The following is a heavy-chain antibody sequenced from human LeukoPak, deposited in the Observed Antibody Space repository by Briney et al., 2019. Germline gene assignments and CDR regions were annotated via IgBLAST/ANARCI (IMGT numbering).Heavy chain of an antibody. CDR2: IWYDGSNK. Sequence: TGGSLRLSCAASGFTFGSYGMRWVRQAPGKGLEWVAFIWYDGSNKYYADSVKGRFTISRDNSKNTLYLQMNSLRAEDTAVYYCAKDAPSYYYDSSGYFDYWGQGTLVTVSS. J-gene: IGHJ4*02. CDR1: GFTFGSYG. V-gene: IGHV3-30*02. CDR3: AKDAPSYYYDSSGYFDY. D-gene: IGHD3-22*01.